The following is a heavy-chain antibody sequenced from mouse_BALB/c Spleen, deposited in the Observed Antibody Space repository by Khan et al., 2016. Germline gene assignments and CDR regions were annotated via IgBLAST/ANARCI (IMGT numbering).Heavy chain of an antibody. D-gene: IGHD2-3*01. V-gene: IGHV5-6-4*01. Sequence: EVELVESGGGLVKPGGSLKLSCAASGFIFSSYTMSWVRQTPEKRPEWVATISSGGRYIYYPDSVKGRFTISRDNAKNNLYLQMSSLKAEVTAMYYSTNIYDGYYGFAYWGQGTLVTVSA. CDR3: TNIYDGYYGFAY. CDR2: ISSGGRYI. J-gene: IGHJ3*01. CDR1: GFIFSSYT.